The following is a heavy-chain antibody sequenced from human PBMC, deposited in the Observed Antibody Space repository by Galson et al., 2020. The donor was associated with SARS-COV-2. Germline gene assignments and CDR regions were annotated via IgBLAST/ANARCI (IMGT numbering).Heavy chain of an antibody. D-gene: IGHD3-9*01. Sequence: TLSLTCTVSGGSISSGGYYWSWIRQHPGKGLEWIGYIYYSGSTYYNPSLKSRVTISVDTSKNQFSLKLSSVTAADTAVYYCARGSPASYYDILTGFPIVAFDIWGQGTMVTVSS. CDR3: ARGSPASYYDILTGFPIVAFDI. CDR1: GGSISSGGYY. J-gene: IGHJ3*02. CDR2: IYYSGST. V-gene: IGHV4-31*03.